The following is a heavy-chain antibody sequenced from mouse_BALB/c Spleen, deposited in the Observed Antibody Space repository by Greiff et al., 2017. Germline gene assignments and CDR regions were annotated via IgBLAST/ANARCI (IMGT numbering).Heavy chain of an antibody. CDR1: GFTFSSYG. Sequence: EVMLVESGGDLVKPGGSLKLSCAASGFTFSSYGMSWVRQTPDKRLEWVATISSGGSYTYYPDSVKGRFTISRDNAKNTLYLQMSSLKSEDTAMYYCARHRANWDWFAYWGQGTLVTVSA. CDR2: ISSGGSYT. CDR3: ARHRANWDWFAY. J-gene: IGHJ3*01. V-gene: IGHV5-6*02. D-gene: IGHD4-1*01.